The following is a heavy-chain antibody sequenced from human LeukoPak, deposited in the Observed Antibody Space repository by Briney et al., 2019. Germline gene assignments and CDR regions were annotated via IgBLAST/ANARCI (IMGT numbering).Heavy chain of an antibody. D-gene: IGHD6-6*01. Sequence: PGGSLRLSCAASGFTFSSYAMSWVRQAPGKGLEWVSVISGSGGSTYYADSVKGRFTISRDNSKNTLYLQMNSLRAEDTAVYYCAKDGGDSRSSDCDWFDPWGQGTLVTVSS. J-gene: IGHJ5*02. V-gene: IGHV3-23*01. CDR3: AKDGGDSRSSDCDWFDP. CDR1: GFTFSSYA. CDR2: ISGSGGST.